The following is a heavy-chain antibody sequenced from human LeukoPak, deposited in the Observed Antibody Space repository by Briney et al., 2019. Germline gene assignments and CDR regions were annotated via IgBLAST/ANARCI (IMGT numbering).Heavy chain of an antibody. CDR1: GFTFSSYA. CDR2: ISGSGGST. V-gene: IGHV3-23*01. D-gene: IGHD3-3*01. Sequence: GGSLRLSCAASGFTFSSYAMSWVRQAPGKGLEWVSAISGSGGSTYYADSVKGRFTISRDNSKNTLYLQMNSLRAEDTAVYYCARDLKRTSAFDIWGQGTMVTVSS. CDR3: ARDLKRTSAFDI. J-gene: IGHJ3*02.